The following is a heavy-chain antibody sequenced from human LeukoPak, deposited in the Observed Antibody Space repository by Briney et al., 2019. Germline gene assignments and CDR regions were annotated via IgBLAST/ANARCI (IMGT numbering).Heavy chain of an antibody. CDR2: INPNSGGT. V-gene: IGHV1-2*02. J-gene: IGHJ4*02. CDR3: ARGGWLGSDY. CDR1: GYTFTSYD. Sequence: ASVKVSCKTSGYTFTSYDVNWVRQAPGQGLEWMGWINPNSGGTNYAQKFQGRVTMTRDTSISTAYMELSRLRSDDTAVYYCARGGWLGSDYWGQGTLVTVSS. D-gene: IGHD5-12*01.